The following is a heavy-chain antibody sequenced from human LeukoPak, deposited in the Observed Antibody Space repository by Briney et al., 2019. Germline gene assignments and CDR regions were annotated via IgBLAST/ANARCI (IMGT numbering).Heavy chain of an antibody. CDR2: IYYSGST. CDR1: GGSISSYY. V-gene: IGHV4-59*01. Sequence: SGTLSLTCTVSGGSISSYYWSWIRQPPGKGLEWIGYIYYSGSTNYNPSLKSRVTISVDTSKNQFSLKLSSVTAADTAVYYCARARQGYFDYWGQGTLVTVSS. J-gene: IGHJ4*02. CDR3: ARARQGYFDY.